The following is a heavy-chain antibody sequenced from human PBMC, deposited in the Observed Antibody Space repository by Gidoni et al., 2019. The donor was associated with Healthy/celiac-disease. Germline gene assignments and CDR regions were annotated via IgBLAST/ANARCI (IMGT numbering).Heavy chain of an antibody. J-gene: IGHJ4*02. D-gene: IGHD3-22*01. CDR3: AKDLYYYDSSGPQGGVDY. Sequence: PGKGLEWVSAISGSGGSTYYADSVKGRFTISRDNSKNTLYLQMNSLRAEDTAVYYCAKDLYYYDSSGPQGGVDYLGQGTLVTVS. CDR2: ISGSGGST. V-gene: IGHV3-23*01.